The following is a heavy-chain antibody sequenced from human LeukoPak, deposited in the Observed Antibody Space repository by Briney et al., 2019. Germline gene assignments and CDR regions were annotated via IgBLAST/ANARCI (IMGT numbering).Heavy chain of an antibody. CDR1: GGSVNSHF. D-gene: IGHD5-18*01. CDR3: ARRIQLWSSSSAAVTEYYYYYMDV. CDR2: YYYGGST. V-gene: IGHV4-59*02. J-gene: IGHJ6*03. Sequence: PSETLSLTCAVSGGSVNSHFCSWVRHSPGKELEWIGYYYYGGSTLYNPSLSSRVTISVDTSKNQFSLKLSSVTAADTAVYYCARRIQLWSSSSAAVTEYYYYYMDVWGKGTTVTVSS.